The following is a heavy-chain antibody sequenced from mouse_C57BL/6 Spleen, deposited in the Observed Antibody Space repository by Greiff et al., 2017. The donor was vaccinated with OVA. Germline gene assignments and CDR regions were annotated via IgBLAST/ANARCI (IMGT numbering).Heavy chain of an antibody. D-gene: IGHD2-5*01. CDR2: ISYDGSN. CDR1: GYSITSGYY. J-gene: IGHJ4*01. V-gene: IGHV3-6*01. CDR3: ARHSNYPYYAMDY. Sequence: DVKLQESGPGLVKPSQSLSLTCSVTGYSITSGYYWNWIRQFPGNKLEWMGYISYDGSNNYNPSLKNRISITRDTSKNQFFLKLNSVTTEDTATYYCARHSNYPYYAMDYWGQGTSVTVSS.